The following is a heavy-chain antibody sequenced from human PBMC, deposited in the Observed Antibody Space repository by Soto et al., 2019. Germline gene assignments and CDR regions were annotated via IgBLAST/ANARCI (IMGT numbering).Heavy chain of an antibody. J-gene: IGHJ6*02. D-gene: IGHD4-17*01. CDR1: GFTFSSYS. Sequence: GGSLRLSCAASGFTFSSYSMNWVRQAPGKGLEWVSSISSSSSYIYYADSVKGRFTISRDNAKNSLYLQMNSLRAEDTAVYYCARVPTVTTSSYYYYGMDVWGQGTTVTVSS. V-gene: IGHV3-21*01. CDR3: ARVPTVTTSSYYYYGMDV. CDR2: ISSSSSYI.